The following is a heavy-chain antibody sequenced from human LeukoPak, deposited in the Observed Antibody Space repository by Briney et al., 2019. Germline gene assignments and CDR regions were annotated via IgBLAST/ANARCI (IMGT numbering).Heavy chain of an antibody. D-gene: IGHD6-6*01. CDR1: GFTFSSYA. CDR3: GRGPLSVAANSYG. V-gene: IGHV3-23*01. Sequence: PGGSLRLSCAASGFTFSSYAMSWVRQAPGKGLEWVSAISGSGGSTHYADSVKGRFTISRDNSKNTLYLQMNSLRADDTAVYDFGRGPLSVAANSYGWGQGTVVSVSS. CDR2: ISGSGGST. J-gene: IGHJ4*02.